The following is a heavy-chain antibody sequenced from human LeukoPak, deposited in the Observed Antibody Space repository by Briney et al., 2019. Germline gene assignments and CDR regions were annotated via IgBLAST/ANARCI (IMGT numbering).Heavy chain of an antibody. D-gene: IGHD3-22*01. V-gene: IGHV4-59*01. J-gene: IGHJ4*02. CDR3: GGAFPDSSRYIGPLDH. CDR1: GGSISSYY. Sequence: PSETLSLTCAVSGGSISSYYWSWIRQPPGKGLEFIGHIYYSGSTNYNPSLKSRVTISVDTFKKQFSLNLSSVTAADTAVYYWGGAFPDSSRYIGPLDHWGQGTLVTVSP. CDR2: IYYSGST.